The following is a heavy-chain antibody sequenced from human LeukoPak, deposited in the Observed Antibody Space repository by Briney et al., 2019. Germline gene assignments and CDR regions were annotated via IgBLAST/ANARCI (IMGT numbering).Heavy chain of an antibody. CDR2: INPNSGGT. Sequence: ASVKVSCKASGYTFTSYYMHWVRQAPGQGLEWVGWINPNSGGTNYAQKFQGRVTMTRDTSISTAYMELSRLRSDDTAVYYCARDSKRDSSGYPARGLDYWGQGTLVTVSS. CDR3: ARDSKRDSSGYPARGLDY. V-gene: IGHV1-2*02. CDR1: GYTFTSYY. D-gene: IGHD3-22*01. J-gene: IGHJ4*02.